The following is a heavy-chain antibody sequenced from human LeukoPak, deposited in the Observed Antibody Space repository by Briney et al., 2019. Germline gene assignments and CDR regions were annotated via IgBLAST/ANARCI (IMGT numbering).Heavy chain of an antibody. V-gene: IGHV3-30*04. CDR1: GFTFSSYA. CDR2: ISYDGSNK. D-gene: IGHD2-2*02. CDR3: ARSTLDCSSTSCYTAIYYYGMDV. Sequence: GGSLRLSCAASGFTFSSYAMHWVRQAPGKGLEWVAVISYDGSNKYYADSVKGRFTISRDNSKNTLYLQINSLRAEDTAVYYCARSTLDCSSTSCYTAIYYYGMDVWGQGTTVTVSS. J-gene: IGHJ6*02.